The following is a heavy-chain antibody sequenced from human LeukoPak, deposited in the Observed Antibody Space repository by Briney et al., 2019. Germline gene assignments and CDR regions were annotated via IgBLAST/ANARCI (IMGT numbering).Heavy chain of an antibody. Sequence: GGSLRLSCVASGFTFYHYAMHWVRQAPGKGLEYDSAIGGNGDTSYYADSVKGRFTISRDNPKNTVYLQLGSLRTEDMAVYYCATRHEYSYPYWGQGTLVTVSS. CDR3: ATRHEYSYPY. J-gene: IGHJ4*02. CDR2: IGGNGDTS. D-gene: IGHD5-18*01. CDR1: GFTFYHYA. V-gene: IGHV3-64*02.